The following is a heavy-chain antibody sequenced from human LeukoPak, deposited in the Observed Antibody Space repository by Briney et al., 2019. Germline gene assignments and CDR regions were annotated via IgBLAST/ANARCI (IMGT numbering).Heavy chain of an antibody. Sequence: SETLSLTCTVSRGSISGSIRSCYWSWLRQPPGKGLEWIGYISSSGSVNDNPSLRSRVTISVDTSKNQFFLNLSSVSAADTAVYYCARIPLGYSGAYYFDYWGQGTLVTVSP. CDR3: ARIPLGYSGAYYFDY. V-gene: IGHV4-4*09. D-gene: IGHD5-12*01. CDR2: ISSSGSV. J-gene: IGHJ4*02. CDR1: RGSISGSIRSCY.